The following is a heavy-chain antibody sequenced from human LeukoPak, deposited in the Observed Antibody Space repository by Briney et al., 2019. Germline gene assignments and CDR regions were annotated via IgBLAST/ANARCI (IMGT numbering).Heavy chain of an antibody. CDR2: ISSSGSTI. J-gene: IGHJ4*02. D-gene: IGHD5-18*01. CDR3: ARKDTAMADY. Sequence: SGGSLRLSCAASGFTFSSYEMNWVRQAPGKGLEWVSYISSSGSTIYYADSVKGRFTISRDDAKNSLYLKMNSLSAEDTAVYYCARKDTAMADYWGQGTLVTVSS. V-gene: IGHV3-48*03. CDR1: GFTFSSYE.